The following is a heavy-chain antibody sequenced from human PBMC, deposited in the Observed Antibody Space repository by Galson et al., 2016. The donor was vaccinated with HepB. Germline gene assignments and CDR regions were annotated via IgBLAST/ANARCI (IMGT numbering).Heavy chain of an antibody. V-gene: IGHV3-23*01. Sequence: LRLSCAASGFSFSTAGMSWVRQTPGRGLEWVSGITRTGDATHHADFVKGRFTISRDNSKNTVYLYMSDLSAGDTAVYYCGKHGGFDYWGQGARVTVSS. CDR1: GFSFSTAG. CDR2: ITRTGDAT. J-gene: IGHJ4*02. D-gene: IGHD3-16*01. CDR3: GKHGGFDY.